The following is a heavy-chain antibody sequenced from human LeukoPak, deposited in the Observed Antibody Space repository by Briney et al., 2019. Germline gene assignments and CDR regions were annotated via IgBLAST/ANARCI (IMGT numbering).Heavy chain of an antibody. Sequence: GGSLRLFCAASGFNFSSFGMHWVRQAPGKGLAGVSYISDCSTLTYYVEYAKGRFTISRDNAQNSLSLQLNTVRDEDPALYFCAKVIRGGYGMDVWGQGTTVTVSS. D-gene: IGHD3-10*01. CDR1: GFNFSSFG. J-gene: IGHJ6*02. CDR3: AKVIRGGYGMDV. V-gene: IGHV3-48*02. CDR2: ISDCSTLT.